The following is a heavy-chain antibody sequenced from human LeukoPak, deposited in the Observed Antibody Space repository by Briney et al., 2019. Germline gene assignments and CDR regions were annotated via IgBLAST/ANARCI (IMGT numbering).Heavy chain of an antibody. CDR1: GGSISSYY. CDR2: IYYSGST. CDR3: ATRTCYYYGMDV. V-gene: IGHV4-59*08. Sequence: SETLSLTSTVSGGSISSYYWSWIRQPPGKGLEWIGYIYYSGSTNYNPSLKSRVTISVDTSKNQFSLKLSSVTAADTAVYYCATRTCYYYGMDVWGQGTTVTVSS. J-gene: IGHJ6*02.